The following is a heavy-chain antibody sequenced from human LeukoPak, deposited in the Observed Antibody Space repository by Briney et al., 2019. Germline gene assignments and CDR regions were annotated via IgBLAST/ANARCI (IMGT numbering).Heavy chain of an antibody. Sequence: GGSLRLSCAASGFTVSSNYMSWVRRAPGKGLEWVSVIYSGGSTYYADSVKGRFTISRDNSKNTLYLQMNSLRAEDTAVYYCAKDREVRGYYEPYQTYYYYYGMDVWGQGTTVTVSS. J-gene: IGHJ6*02. D-gene: IGHD3-10*01. V-gene: IGHV3-53*05. CDR2: IYSGGST. CDR1: GFTVSSNY. CDR3: AKDREVRGYYEPYQTYYYYYGMDV.